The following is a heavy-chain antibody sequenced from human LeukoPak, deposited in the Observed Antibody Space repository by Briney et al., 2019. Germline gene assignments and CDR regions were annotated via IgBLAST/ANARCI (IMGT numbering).Heavy chain of an antibody. CDR2: ISAFNGET. J-gene: IGHJ4*02. Sequence: AASVTVSCKTYGYTFTSHGISWVRQAPGQGLEWMGWISAFNGETHYAQNLQGRVTMTTDTSTSTAYMELRSLRFDDTAVYYCARDPSNTSGRYTYFDYWGQGTLVTVSS. CDR3: ARDPSNTSGRYTYFDY. V-gene: IGHV1-18*01. CDR1: GYTFTSHG. D-gene: IGHD3-16*02.